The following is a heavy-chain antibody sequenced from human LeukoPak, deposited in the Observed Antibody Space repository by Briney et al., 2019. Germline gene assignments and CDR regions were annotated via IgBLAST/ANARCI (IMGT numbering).Heavy chain of an antibody. CDR1: GDSISRSTFS. D-gene: IGHD3-16*01. J-gene: IGHJ4*02. CDR2: IYYTGTT. CDR3: ARLDPRSDGDY. Sequence: SETLSLTCTVSGDSISRSTFSWGWIRQPPGKGLEWIGNIYYTGTTYYTPSLRGRLTISVDTSKNQFSLRLTSVTAADTAVYYCARLDPRSDGDYWGQGTLVTVSS. V-gene: IGHV4-39*01.